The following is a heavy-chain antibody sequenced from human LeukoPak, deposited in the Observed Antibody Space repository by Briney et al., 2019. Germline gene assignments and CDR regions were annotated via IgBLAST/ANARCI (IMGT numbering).Heavy chain of an antibody. D-gene: IGHD4-17*01. V-gene: IGHV3-23*01. J-gene: IGHJ4*02. CDR1: GFTFSSYA. Sequence: GGSLRLSCAASGFTFSSYAMSWVRQAPGKGLEWVSAISGSGGSTYYADTVKGRFTISRDNSKNTLYLQMNSLRAEDTAVYYCAKGTYGDYLEPFDYWGQGTLVTVSS. CDR2: ISGSGGST. CDR3: AKGTYGDYLEPFDY.